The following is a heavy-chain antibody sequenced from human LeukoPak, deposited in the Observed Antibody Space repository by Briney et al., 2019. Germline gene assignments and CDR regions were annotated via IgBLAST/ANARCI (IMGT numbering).Heavy chain of an antibody. J-gene: IGHJ4*02. D-gene: IGHD6-19*01. V-gene: IGHV3-11*06. CDR2: ISSSSYT. CDR1: GFTLSDYY. Sequence: PGGSLRLSCAASGFTLSDYYMSWIRQAPGKGLEWVSYISSSSYTNYADSVQGRFTISRDNAKNSLYLQMNSLRAEDTAVYYCARVTSSGWNFDYWGQGTLVTVSS. CDR3: ARVTSSGWNFDY.